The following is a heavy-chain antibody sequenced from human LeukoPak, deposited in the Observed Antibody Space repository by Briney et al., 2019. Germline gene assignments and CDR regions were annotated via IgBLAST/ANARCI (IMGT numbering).Heavy chain of an antibody. CDR1: GFIFSSYD. CDR3: AKDCRRYCGSTSGMN. V-gene: IGHV3-23*01. Sequence: PGGSLRLSCVGSGFIFSSYDMGWVRQAPGKGLEWVSSISRAGDRTYYEDSVKGRFTISRDNSRNTMYLQMNSLRAEDTAVYYCAKDCRRYCGSTSGMNWGQGTLVTVSS. CDR2: ISRAGDRT. J-gene: IGHJ4*02. D-gene: IGHD2-2*01.